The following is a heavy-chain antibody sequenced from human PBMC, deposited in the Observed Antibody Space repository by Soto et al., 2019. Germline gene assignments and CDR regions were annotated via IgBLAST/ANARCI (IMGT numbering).Heavy chain of an antibody. V-gene: IGHV3-74*03. D-gene: IGHD1-1*01. CDR3: ATDDVDY. CDR1: GFTFGDYW. Sequence: PGGSLRLSCAASGFTFGDYWMHWVRQPPGKGPEWVSRMTGDGRTTQYADSVKGRFTASRDNAKSTLYLQMNSLRAEDTAVYYCATDDVDYWGPGTLVTVSS. CDR2: MTGDGRTT. J-gene: IGHJ4*02.